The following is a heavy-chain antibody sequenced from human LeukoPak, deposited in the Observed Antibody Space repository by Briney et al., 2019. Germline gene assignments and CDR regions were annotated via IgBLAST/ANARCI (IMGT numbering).Heavy chain of an antibody. J-gene: IGHJ3*02. Sequence: GGSLRLSCAASGFTFSNYWMSWVRQAPGKGLEWVVNIKQDGSETYYVDSVKGRFTISRDNAKNSLYLQMNSLRAEDTAVYYCARDLASYYDILTGYYATGAFDIWGQGTMVTVSS. V-gene: IGHV3-7*03. CDR2: IKQDGSET. D-gene: IGHD3-9*01. CDR3: ARDLASYYDILTGYYATGAFDI. CDR1: GFTFSNYW.